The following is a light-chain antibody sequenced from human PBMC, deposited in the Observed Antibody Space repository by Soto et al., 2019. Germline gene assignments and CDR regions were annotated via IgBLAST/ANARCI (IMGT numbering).Light chain of an antibody. J-gene: IGLJ2*01. CDR2: EVT. Sequence: HSVLTQSPSVSAAPGQKVTISCSGSSSNIGNNYVSWYQQLPGTAPKLMIYEVTNRPSGISGRFSGSKSGNMASLTISGLQTEDEADYYCSSYTTTNAVLLFGGGTKLTVL. V-gene: IGLV1-51*01. CDR3: SSYTTTNAVLL. CDR1: SSNIGNNY.